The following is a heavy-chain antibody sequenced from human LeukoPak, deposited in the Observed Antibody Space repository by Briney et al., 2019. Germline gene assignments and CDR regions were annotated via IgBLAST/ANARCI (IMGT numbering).Heavy chain of an antibody. V-gene: IGHV4-4*07. CDR3: ATVYSSGWNFHY. J-gene: IGHJ4*02. D-gene: IGHD6-19*01. CDR2: IYTSGTT. Sequence: SETLSLTCTVSGGSISSYYWSWIRQPAGKGLEWIGRIYTSGTTHYNPSLKSRVTMSVDTSKNQFSLKLSSVTAADTAVYFCATVYSSGWNFHYWGQGTLVTVSS. CDR1: GGSISSYY.